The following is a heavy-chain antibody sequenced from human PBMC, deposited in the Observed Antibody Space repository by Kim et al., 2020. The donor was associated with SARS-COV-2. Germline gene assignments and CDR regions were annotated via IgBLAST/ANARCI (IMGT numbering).Heavy chain of an antibody. J-gene: IGHJ4*02. Sequence: SETLSLTCTVSGGSISSSYYWGWIRQPPGKGLEWIGSIYYSGSTYYNPSLKSGVTISVDTSKNQFSLKLSSVTAADTAVYYCAMEWTTYYYDSSGYYPFDYWGQGTLVTVSS. CDR2: IYYSGST. CDR1: GGSISSSYY. D-gene: IGHD3-22*01. CDR3: AMEWTTYYYDSSGYYPFDY. V-gene: IGHV4-39*07.